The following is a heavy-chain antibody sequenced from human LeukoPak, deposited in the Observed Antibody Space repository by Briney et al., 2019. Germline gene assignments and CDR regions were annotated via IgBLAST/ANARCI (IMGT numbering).Heavy chain of an antibody. J-gene: IGHJ3*02. CDR1: GYSFTSYW. V-gene: IGHV5-51*01. CDR3: ARPRVPSYYYDKDAFDI. Sequence: KHGESLKISCKGSGYSFTSYWIGWVRQMPGKGLEWMGIIYPGDSDTRYSPSFQGQVTISADKSISTAYLQWSSLKASDTAMYYCARPRVPSYYYDKDAFDIWGQGTMVTVSS. CDR2: IYPGDSDT. D-gene: IGHD3-22*01.